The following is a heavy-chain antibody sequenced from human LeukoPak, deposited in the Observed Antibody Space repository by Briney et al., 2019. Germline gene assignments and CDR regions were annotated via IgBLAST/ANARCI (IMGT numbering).Heavy chain of an antibody. V-gene: IGHV4-34*01. CDR1: GGSFSGYY. J-gene: IGHJ4*02. CDR3: AREVGTKPDYGDYLLDY. D-gene: IGHD4-17*01. Sequence: PSETLSLTCAVYGGSFSGYYWSWIRQPPGKGLEWIGEINHSGSTNYNPSLKSRVTISVDTSKNQFSLKLSSVTAADTAVYYCAREVGTKPDYGDYLLDYWGQRTLVTVSS. CDR2: INHSGST.